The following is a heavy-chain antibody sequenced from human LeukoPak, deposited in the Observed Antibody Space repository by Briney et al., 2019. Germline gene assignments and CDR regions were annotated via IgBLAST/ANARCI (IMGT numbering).Heavy chain of an antibody. CDR2: VNPNSGGT. CDR1: GYTFTGYY. CDR3: ARPVVRVAAGTYEDAFDI. J-gene: IGHJ3*02. V-gene: IGHV1-2*02. Sequence: ASVKVSCKASGYTFTGYYMHWVRQAPGQGLEWMGWVNPNSGGTNYAQKFQGRVTMTRDTSISTAYMELSRLRSDDTAVYYCARPVVRVAAGTYEDAFDIWGQGTMVTVSS. D-gene: IGHD6-13*01.